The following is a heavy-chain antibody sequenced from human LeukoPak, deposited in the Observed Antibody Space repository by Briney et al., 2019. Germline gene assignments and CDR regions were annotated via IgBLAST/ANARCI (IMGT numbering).Heavy chain of an antibody. Sequence: SETLSLTCTVSGDSISRSTYYWAWIRQPPGKGLEWIGSVYYGRSPYFNPSLESRATISVDTSKNHFSLKMSSVTAADTAVYYCARSSGTGTFSYWGQGTLVTVPS. J-gene: IGHJ4*02. D-gene: IGHD6-25*01. V-gene: IGHV4-39*02. CDR1: GDSISRSTYY. CDR3: ARSSGTGTFSY. CDR2: VYYGRSP.